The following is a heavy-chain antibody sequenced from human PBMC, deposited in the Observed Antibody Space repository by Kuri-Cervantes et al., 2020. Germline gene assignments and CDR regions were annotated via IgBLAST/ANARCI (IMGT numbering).Heavy chain of an antibody. CDR1: GGTFSSYA. J-gene: IGHJ2*01. CDR2: IIPIFGTA. D-gene: IGHD3-22*01. V-gene: IGHV1-69*13. Sequence: SVKVSCKASGGTFSSYAISWVRQAPGQGLEWMGGIIPIFGTANYAQKFQGRVTITADESTSTAYMELSRLRSDDTAVYYCARGALGYYYDSSGSWYFDFWGRGTLVTVSS. CDR3: ARGALGYYYDSSGSWYFDF.